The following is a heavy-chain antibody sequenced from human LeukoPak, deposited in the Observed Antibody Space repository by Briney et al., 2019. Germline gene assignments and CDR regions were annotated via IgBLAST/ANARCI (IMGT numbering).Heavy chain of an antibody. CDR2: ISAYNGNT. D-gene: IGHD1-20*01. J-gene: IGHJ4*02. CDR3: ARCRDGGYNWNPLDY. V-gene: IGHV1-18*01. CDR1: GYTFTIYG. Sequence: ASVTLSFKSSGYTFTIYGISWVRQAPGQGLEWMGWISAYNGNTNYAQKLQGRVTMTTDTSTSTAYMELRSLRSDDTAVYYCARCRDGGYNWNPLDYWGQGTLVTVSS.